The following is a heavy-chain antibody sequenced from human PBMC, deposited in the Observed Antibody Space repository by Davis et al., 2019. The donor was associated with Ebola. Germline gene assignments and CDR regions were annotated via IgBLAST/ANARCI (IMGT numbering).Heavy chain of an antibody. CDR2: ISSSGGST. Sequence: GGSLRLSCAASGFTFYSYAMSWVRQAPGKGLEWVSAISSSGGSTYYIGSVRGRFTISRDNSKNTLYLLMNSLRAEDTAVYYCAKDWTTVTPYYFDYWGQGTLVTVSS. V-gene: IGHV3-23*01. CDR1: GFTFYSYA. J-gene: IGHJ4*02. CDR3: AKDWTTVTPYYFDY. D-gene: IGHD4-17*01.